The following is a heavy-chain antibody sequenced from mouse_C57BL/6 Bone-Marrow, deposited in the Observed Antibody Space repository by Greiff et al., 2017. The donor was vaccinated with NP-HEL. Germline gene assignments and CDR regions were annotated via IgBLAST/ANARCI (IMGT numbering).Heavy chain of an antibody. CDR3: ARDLDY. Sequence: QVQLQQSGAELARPGASVKLSCKAFGYTFTSYGISWVKQRTGQGLEWIGEIDPRSGKTYDNEKFKGKATLTADKAPSTAYMELRSLTSEDSAVYFCARDLDYWGQGTTLTVSS. V-gene: IGHV1-81*01. J-gene: IGHJ2*01. CDR2: IDPRSGKT. CDR1: GYTFTSYG.